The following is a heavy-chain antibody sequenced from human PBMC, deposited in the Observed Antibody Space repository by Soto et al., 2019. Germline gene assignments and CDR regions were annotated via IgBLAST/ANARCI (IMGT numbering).Heavy chain of an antibody. Sequence: ASVNVSFRASGYTFTGYDIHWVRQAPGQGLEWMGWINPNSGATKYPQKFQGRVTMTRDTSIRTVYMSLTGLTSDDTAVYFCARDLAKGGGSAGFKYWGQATLVNVSS. CDR1: GYTFTGYD. D-gene: IGHD2-15*01. V-gene: IGHV1-2*02. J-gene: IGHJ4*02. CDR3: ARDLAKGGGSAGFKY. CDR2: INPNSGAT.